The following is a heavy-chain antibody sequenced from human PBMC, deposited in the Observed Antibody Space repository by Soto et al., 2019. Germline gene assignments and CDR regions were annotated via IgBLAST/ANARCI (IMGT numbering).Heavy chain of an antibody. V-gene: IGHV3-74*01. J-gene: IGHJ3*02. CDR2: INSDGSST. CDR3: ARPKGTGSSAFDI. D-gene: IGHD1-1*01. Sequence: PGGSLRLSCAASGFTFSSYWMHWVRQAPGTGLVGVSRINSDGSSTNYADSVKGRFTISRDNAKNTLFLQMNSLRAEDTAVYYCARPKGTGSSAFDIWGQGTMVTVSS. CDR1: GFTFSSYW.